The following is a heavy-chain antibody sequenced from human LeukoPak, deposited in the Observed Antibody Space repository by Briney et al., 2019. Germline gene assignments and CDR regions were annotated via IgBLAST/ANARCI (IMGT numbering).Heavy chain of an antibody. V-gene: IGHV4-38-2*01. J-gene: IGHJ4*02. Sequence: SETLSLTCAVSGYSISSGYYWGWIQQPPGKGLEWIGSIYHSGSTYYNPSLKSRVTISVDTSKNQFSLKLSSVTAADTAVYYCARGYCSGGSCQLDPGFDYWGQGTLVTVSS. CDR3: ARGYCSGGSCQLDPGFDY. D-gene: IGHD2-15*01. CDR1: GYSISSGYY. CDR2: IYHSGST.